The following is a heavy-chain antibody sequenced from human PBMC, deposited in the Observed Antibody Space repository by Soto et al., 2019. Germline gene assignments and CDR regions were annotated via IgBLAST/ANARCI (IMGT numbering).Heavy chain of an antibody. CDR2: IIPIFGTA. CDR3: ARRPGYSYGQNWFDP. Sequence: SVKVSCKASGGTFSGYAISWVRQAPGQGLEWMGVIIPIFGTANYAQKFQGRVTITADESTSTAYMELSSLRSEDTAVYYCARRPGYSYGQNWFDPWGQGTLVTVSS. J-gene: IGHJ5*02. CDR1: GGTFSGYA. V-gene: IGHV1-69*13. D-gene: IGHD5-18*01.